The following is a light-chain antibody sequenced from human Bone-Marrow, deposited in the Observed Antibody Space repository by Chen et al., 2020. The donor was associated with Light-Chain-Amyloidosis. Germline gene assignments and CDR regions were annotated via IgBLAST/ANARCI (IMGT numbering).Light chain of an antibody. CDR3: QSYDATNQV. J-gene: IGLJ2*01. Sequence: NFMLTQPHSVSESPGQTVTISCTRSGGRIASNYVQWYQQRPGSSPTTVIYEHNQRPSGVPDRFSGSIDTSSNSASLTISGLKTEDEADYYCQSYDATNQVFGGGTKLTVL. V-gene: IGLV6-57*01. CDR2: EHN. CDR1: GGRIASNY.